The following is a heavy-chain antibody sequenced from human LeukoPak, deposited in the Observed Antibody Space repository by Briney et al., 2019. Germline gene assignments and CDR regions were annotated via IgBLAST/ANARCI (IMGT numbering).Heavy chain of an antibody. CDR3: ARDQVGGATDLTFQH. CDR1: GFTFSSYS. D-gene: IGHD1-26*01. J-gene: IGHJ1*01. Sequence: GGSLRLSCAASGFTFSSYSMNWVRQAPGKELEWVSSISSSSSYIYYADSVKGRFTISRDNAKNSLYLQMNSLRAEDTAVYYCARDQVGGATDLTFQHWGQGTLVTVSS. V-gene: IGHV3-21*01. CDR2: ISSSSSYI.